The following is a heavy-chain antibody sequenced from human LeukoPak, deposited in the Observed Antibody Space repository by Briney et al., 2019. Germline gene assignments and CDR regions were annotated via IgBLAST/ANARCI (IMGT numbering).Heavy chain of an antibody. CDR3: ARDGYCSGGTCYHDSGYFQH. Sequence: SETLSLTCTVSGGSICRGGYYWNWIRPHPGKGLEWIGYFYYSGCNYYNLSLKSRLTISVDTSQNQFSLKLNSVTPADTPVYYCARDGYCSGGTCYHDSGYFQHWGEGRLVTVSS. J-gene: IGHJ1*01. CDR2: FYYSGCN. V-gene: IGHV4-31*03. D-gene: IGHD2-15*01. CDR1: GGSICRGGYY.